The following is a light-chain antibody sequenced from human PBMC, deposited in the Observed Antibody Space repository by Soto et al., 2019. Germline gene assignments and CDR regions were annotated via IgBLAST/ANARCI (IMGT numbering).Light chain of an antibody. CDR2: LDSDGSH. V-gene: IGLV4-69*01. J-gene: IGLJ2*01. CDR3: QTGGTGIHVV. Sequence: QLVLTQSPSASASLGASVKLTCTLSSGHSSYAIAWHQQQPEKGPRYLMKLDSDGSHTKGDAIPDRFSGSSSVAERYLTISSLQSEDEADYYCQTGGTGIHVVFGGGTKLTVL. CDR1: SGHSSYA.